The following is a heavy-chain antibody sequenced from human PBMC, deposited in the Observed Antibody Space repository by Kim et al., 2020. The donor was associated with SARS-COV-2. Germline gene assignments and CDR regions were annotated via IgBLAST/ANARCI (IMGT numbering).Heavy chain of an antibody. D-gene: IGHD3-10*01. CDR3: ARDRDPVLLTSYYYYGMDV. V-gene: IGHV1-18*01. J-gene: IGHJ6*02. CDR2: ISVYNGNT. CDR1: GYTFTSYL. Sequence: ASVKVSCKASGYTFTSYLITWVRQAPGQGLEWMGWISVYNGNTNYAQKLQGRVTMTTDTSTSTAYMELRSLRSDDTAVYYCARDRDPVLLTSYYYYGMDVWGQGTMVTVSS.